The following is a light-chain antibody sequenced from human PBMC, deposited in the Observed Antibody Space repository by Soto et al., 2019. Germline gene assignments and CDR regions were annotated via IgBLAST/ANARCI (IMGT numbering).Light chain of an antibody. CDR3: QQLNNYPRT. J-gene: IGKJ1*01. CDR1: QGISSY. V-gene: IGKV1-9*01. CDR2: TAS. Sequence: IQLTQSPSSLSASVGDRVNITCRASQGISSYLAWYQQKPGKAPKLLISTASTLQSGVPSRFSGSGSGTEFTLTISSLQPEDFATYYCQQLNNYPRTFGQGTKVDIK.